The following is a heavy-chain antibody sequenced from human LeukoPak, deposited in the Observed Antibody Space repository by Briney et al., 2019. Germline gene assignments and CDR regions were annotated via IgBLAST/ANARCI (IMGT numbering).Heavy chain of an antibody. V-gene: IGHV1-24*01. CDR3: ATDPFYDSSGYSLDY. CDR2: FDPEDGET. CDR1: GYTLTELS. D-gene: IGHD3-22*01. J-gene: IGHJ4*02. Sequence: ASVKVSCKVSGYTLTELSMHWVRQAPGKGLEWMGGFDPEDGETIYAQKFQGRVTMTEDTSTDTAYMELSSLRSEDTAVYYCATDPFYDSSGYSLDYWGQRTLVTVSS.